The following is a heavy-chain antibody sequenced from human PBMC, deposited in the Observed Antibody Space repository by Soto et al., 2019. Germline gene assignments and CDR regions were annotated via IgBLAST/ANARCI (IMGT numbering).Heavy chain of an antibody. CDR1: GFTFANFG. J-gene: IGHJ4*02. Sequence: PGGSLRLSCGTSGFTFANFGMGWVRQAPGKGLEWVANIKQGGSESERYYVDSVKGRFTISRDNAKNSLYLQMNSLRVEDTAVYYCAREWSYFDYWGPGTLVTVSS. V-gene: IGHV3-7*01. D-gene: IGHD3-3*01. CDR2: IKQGGSESER. CDR3: AREWSYFDY.